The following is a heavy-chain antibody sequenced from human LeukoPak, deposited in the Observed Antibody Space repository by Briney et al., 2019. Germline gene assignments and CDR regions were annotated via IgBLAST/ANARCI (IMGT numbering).Heavy chain of an antibody. Sequence: SETLSLTCAVYGGSFSGYYWSWIRQPPGKGLEWIGEINHSGSTNYNPSLKSRVTISVDTSKNQFSLKLSSVTAADTAVYYCARDRGWNYDFDYWGQGTLVTVSS. D-gene: IGHD1-7*01. CDR1: GGSFSGYY. CDR3: ARDRGWNYDFDY. CDR2: INHSGST. V-gene: IGHV4-34*09. J-gene: IGHJ4*02.